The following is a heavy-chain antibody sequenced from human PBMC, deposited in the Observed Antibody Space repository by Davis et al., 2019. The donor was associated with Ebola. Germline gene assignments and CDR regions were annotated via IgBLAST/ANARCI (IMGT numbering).Heavy chain of an antibody. CDR1: GYTFTSYG. Sequence: ASVKVSCKASGYTFTSYGISWVRQAPGQGLEWMGWISAYNGNTNYAQKLQGRVTMTTDTSTSTAYMELSSLRSEDTAVYYCAKDETGWTRFDFWGQGTLVTVSS. V-gene: IGHV1-18*01. CDR3: AKDETGWTRFDF. D-gene: IGHD1-1*01. CDR2: ISAYNGNT. J-gene: IGHJ4*02.